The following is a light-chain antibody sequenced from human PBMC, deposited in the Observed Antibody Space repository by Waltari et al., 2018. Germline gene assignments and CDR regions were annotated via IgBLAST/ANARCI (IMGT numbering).Light chain of an antibody. Sequence: DIVVTQSPLSLTVTPGESAYIPCRSSQSLLDRNGFNLFDWYLQKPGQPPQLLIYFGSHRASGVPERFSGSGSGRDFTLEISRVEAEDVGVYYCMQALQTPWTFGQGTKVEIK. CDR3: MQALQTPWT. CDR1: QSLLDRNGFNL. CDR2: FGS. J-gene: IGKJ1*01. V-gene: IGKV2-28*01.